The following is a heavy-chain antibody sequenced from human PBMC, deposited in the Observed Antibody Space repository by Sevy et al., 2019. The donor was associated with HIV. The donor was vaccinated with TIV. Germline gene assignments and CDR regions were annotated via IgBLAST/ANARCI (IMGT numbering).Heavy chain of an antibody. CDR1: GYTFTSYG. Sequence: ASVKVSCKASGYTFTSYGISWVRQAPGQGLEWMGWISAYNGNTNYAQKLQGRVTMTTDTSTSTAYMELRSLRSDDTAMYYCARGPDYDFWSGYYDYWGQGTLVTVSS. D-gene: IGHD3-3*01. V-gene: IGHV1-18*01. J-gene: IGHJ4*02. CDR2: ISAYNGNT. CDR3: ARGPDYDFWSGYYDY.